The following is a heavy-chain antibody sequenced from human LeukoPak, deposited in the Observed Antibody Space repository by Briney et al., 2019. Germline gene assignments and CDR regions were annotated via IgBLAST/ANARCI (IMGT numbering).Heavy chain of an antibody. CDR2: IIPIFGTA. CDR3: ARAGELPDLIFDY. V-gene: IGHV1-69*05. Sequence: ASVKVSCKASGGTLSSYAISWVRQAPGQGLEWMGGIIPIFGTANYAQKLQGRVTMTTDTSTSTAYMELRSLRSDDTAVYYCARAGELPDLIFDYWGQGTLVTVSS. J-gene: IGHJ4*02. CDR1: GGTLSSYA. D-gene: IGHD1-26*01.